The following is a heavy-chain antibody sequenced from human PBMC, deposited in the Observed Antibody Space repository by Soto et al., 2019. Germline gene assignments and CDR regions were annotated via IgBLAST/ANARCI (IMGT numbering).Heavy chain of an antibody. CDR1: GYSFAGYW. CDR2: IDPSDSPT. J-gene: IGHJ4*02. CDR3: ARQIYDSDTGPNFQYYFDS. D-gene: IGHD3-22*01. V-gene: IGHV5-10-1*01. Sequence: LQISCKGSGYSFAGYWITWVRQKPGKGLEWMGRIDPSDSPTYYSPSFRGHVTISVTKSITTVFLQWSSLRASDTAMYYCARQIYDSDTGPNFQYYFDSWGRGTPVTVSS.